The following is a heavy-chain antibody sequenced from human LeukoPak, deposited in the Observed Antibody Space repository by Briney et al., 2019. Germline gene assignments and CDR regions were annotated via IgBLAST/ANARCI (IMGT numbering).Heavy chain of an antibody. Sequence: GASLKISSKGSGYSFTNYWIGWVRRMPGKGLEWMGIIYPGDSHTRYSPSFQDQVTISADKSINTAYLQWSSLKASDTAMYYCARGPYGYASSATLGSYNWFDPWGQGTLVTVSS. CDR2: IYPGDSHT. V-gene: IGHV5-51*01. CDR3: ARGPYGYASSATLGSYNWFDP. CDR1: GYSFTNYW. D-gene: IGHD3-10*01. J-gene: IGHJ5*02.